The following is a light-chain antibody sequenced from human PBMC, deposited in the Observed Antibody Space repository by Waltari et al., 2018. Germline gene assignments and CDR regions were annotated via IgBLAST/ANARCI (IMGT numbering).Light chain of an antibody. J-gene: IGKJ2*01. Sequence: DIQMTQSPSSLSASVGDRVTLTCRASESISSYLNWYQQKPGKAPQLLIYAASNLQTGVPSRFSGSGSGTDFSLTITSLQPEDFATYYCQQSYSSPRTFGQGTKLE. CDR2: AAS. V-gene: IGKV1-39*01. CDR3: QQSYSSPRT. CDR1: ESISSY.